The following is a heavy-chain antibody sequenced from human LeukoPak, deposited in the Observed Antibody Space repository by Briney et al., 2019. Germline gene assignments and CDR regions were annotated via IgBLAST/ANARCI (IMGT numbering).Heavy chain of an antibody. Sequence: SETLSLTCTVSGGSISSYYWSWIRQPPGKGLEWMGRIYNSGSTNYNPSLKSRVSISTDMSKNQVSLTLNSVTAADTAVYYCARQTFGVLYFDSWGQGTLVIVSS. J-gene: IGHJ4*02. V-gene: IGHV4-59*08. CDR3: ARQTFGVLYFDS. CDR1: GGSISSYY. CDR2: IYNSGST. D-gene: IGHD3-10*01.